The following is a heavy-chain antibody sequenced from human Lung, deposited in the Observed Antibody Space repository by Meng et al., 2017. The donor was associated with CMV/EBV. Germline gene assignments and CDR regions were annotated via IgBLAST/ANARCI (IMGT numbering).Heavy chain of an antibody. J-gene: IGHJ4*02. CDR2: VVYSGTT. D-gene: IGHD1-14*01. V-gene: IGHV4-39*01. Sequence: LHMMESGPGLVKPAGTLSLTCTVSGVSIXSSIYYWAWIRQPPGEGLEWIGRVVYSGTTYYTSSLKSRVSISVDTSKNQFSLKLSSVTAADTAVYYCARHHHSPTFDYWGQGTLVTVSS. CDR3: ARHHHSPTFDY. CDR1: GVSIXSSIYY.